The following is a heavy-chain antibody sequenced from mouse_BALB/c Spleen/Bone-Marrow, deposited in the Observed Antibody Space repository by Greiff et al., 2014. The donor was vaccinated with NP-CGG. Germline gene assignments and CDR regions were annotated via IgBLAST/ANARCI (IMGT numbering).Heavy chain of an antibody. V-gene: IGHV14-3*02. Sequence: VQLQQSGAELVKPGASVKLSCTASGFNIKDTYIHWVKQRPEQGLEWIGRIDPANGNTKYDPKFQGKATITTDTSSNTAYLQLSSLTSEDTAVYDCAQGYDWARDYGGQGTSVTVAS. D-gene: IGHD2-14*01. J-gene: IGHJ4*01. CDR2: IDPANGNT. CDR3: AQGYDWARDY. CDR1: GFNIKDTY.